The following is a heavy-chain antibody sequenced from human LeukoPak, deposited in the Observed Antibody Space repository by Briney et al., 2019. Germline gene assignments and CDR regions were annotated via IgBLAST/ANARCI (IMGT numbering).Heavy chain of an antibody. D-gene: IGHD1-26*01. V-gene: IGHV4-38-2*01. CDR2: IYHSGTT. CDR1: GYSINSGYY. J-gene: IGHJ4*02. Sequence: SETLSLTCAVSGYSINSGYYWGWIRQPPGMGLEWIGSIYHSGTTYYNPSLKSRVTISVDTSKNHFSLNLNSVTAADTAVYYCASVDWEQPFDFWGQGTLVTVSS. CDR3: ASVDWEQPFDF.